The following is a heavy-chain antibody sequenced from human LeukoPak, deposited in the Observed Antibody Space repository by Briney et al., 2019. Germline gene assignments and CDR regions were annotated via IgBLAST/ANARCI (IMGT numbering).Heavy chain of an antibody. J-gene: IGHJ3*02. CDR3: AKADYYDSSGYYYDAFDI. V-gene: IGHV3-30*18. D-gene: IGHD3-22*01. CDR2: ISHDGGNP. Sequence: GGSLRLSCAASGFTFSTYGMHWVRQAPGKGLEWVAVISHDGGNPYYADSVKGRFTISRDNSKNTLYLQMNSLRAEDTAVYYCAKADYYDSSGYYYDAFDIWGQGTMVTVSS. CDR1: GFTFSTYG.